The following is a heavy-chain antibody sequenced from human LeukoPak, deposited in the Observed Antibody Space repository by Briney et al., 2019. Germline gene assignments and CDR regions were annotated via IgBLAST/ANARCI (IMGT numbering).Heavy chain of an antibody. CDR3: ARGIVVAPAADNWFDP. CDR2: IIPIFGTA. CDR1: GGTFSSYA. V-gene: IGHV1-69*01. J-gene: IGHJ5*02. D-gene: IGHD2-2*01. Sequence: GASVKVSCKASGGTFSSYAISWVRQAPGQGLEWMGGIIPIFGTANYAQKFQGRVTITADESTSTAYMELSSLRSEDTAVYYCARGIVVAPAADNWFDPWGQGTLVTVSS.